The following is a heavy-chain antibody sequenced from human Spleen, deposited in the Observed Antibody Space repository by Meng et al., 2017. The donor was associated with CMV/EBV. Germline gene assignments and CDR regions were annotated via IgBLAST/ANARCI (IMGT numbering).Heavy chain of an antibody. CDR1: GGSISSETHW. J-gene: IGHJ6*02. V-gene: IGHV4-4*02. CDR3: ARVSCSSTSCYTYYYYGMDV. CDR2: IYHSGST. D-gene: IGHD2-2*02. Sequence: GSLRLSCAVSGGSISSETHWWSWVRQPPGKGLEWIGEIYHSGSTNYNPSLHSRVTISVDTSKNQFSLKLSSVTAADTAVYYCARVSCSSTSCYTYYYYGMDVWGQGTTVTVSS.